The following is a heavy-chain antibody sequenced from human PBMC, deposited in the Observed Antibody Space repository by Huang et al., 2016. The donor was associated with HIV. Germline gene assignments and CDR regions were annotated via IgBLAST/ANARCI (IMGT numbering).Heavy chain of an antibody. D-gene: IGHD1-26*01. CDR1: GFTFNKFD. J-gene: IGHJ4*02. Sequence: QVQLVESGGGVVQPGRSLRLSCAAFGFTFNKFDMHWVRQVTGKGLEWVASISDDGSSKYHADSVKGRFTISRDNSKNTVYLQMNSLRVEDTAVYYCAKDGRGSGTYYDYFEYWGQGTLVTVSS. CDR2: ISDDGSSK. CDR3: AKDGRGSGTYYDYFEY. V-gene: IGHV3-30*18.